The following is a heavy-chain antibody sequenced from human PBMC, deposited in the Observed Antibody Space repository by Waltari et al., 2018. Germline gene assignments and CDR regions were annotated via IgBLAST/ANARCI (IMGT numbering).Heavy chain of an antibody. J-gene: IGHJ4*02. CDR2: IGCDGSKR. V-gene: IGHV3-33*03. CDR3: VGGQRGDF. D-gene: IGHD3-16*01. CDR1: GFTFSNYG. Sequence: QDQLVESGGGVVQPGRSLRLSCVPSGFTFSNYGMHWVRQAPGKGLEWVAVIGCDGSKRCYAEAVKGRFTITRDNSKNILYLQMNSLRADGTAMYYCVGGQRGDFWGQGTLVTVSS.